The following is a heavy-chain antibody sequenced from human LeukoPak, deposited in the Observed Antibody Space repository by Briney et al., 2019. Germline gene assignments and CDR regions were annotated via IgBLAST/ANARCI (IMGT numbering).Heavy chain of an antibody. V-gene: IGHV3-30*02. Sequence: GGSLRLSCAASGFTFSNYGIHRVRQAPAKGLDWVAFIRYDGSNKYYAESVQGRFTISRYNSKNTLYMQMNSLRPEDTAVYYCAKDLRPRVGAKTFDYWGQGTLVTVSP. CDR1: GFTFSNYG. D-gene: IGHD1-26*01. CDR3: AKDLRPRVGAKTFDY. J-gene: IGHJ4*02. CDR2: IRYDGSNK.